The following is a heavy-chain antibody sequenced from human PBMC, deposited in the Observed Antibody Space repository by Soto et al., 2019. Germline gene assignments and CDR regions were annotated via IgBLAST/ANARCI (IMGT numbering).Heavy chain of an antibody. D-gene: IGHD6-13*01. CDR2: ISSDGSNK. CDR3: VRTIAASRVTGMDV. CDR1: GFTFSDYG. Sequence: QVHLVDSGGGVVQPERSLRLSCAGSGFTFSDYGIHWVRQAPGKGLEWVTLISSDGSNKYYLDSVEGRFAISRDNSKNAVHLQMNSLRAEDTAVYYCVRTIAASRVTGMDVWGQGTTVTVS. J-gene: IGHJ6*02. V-gene: IGHV3-30*09.